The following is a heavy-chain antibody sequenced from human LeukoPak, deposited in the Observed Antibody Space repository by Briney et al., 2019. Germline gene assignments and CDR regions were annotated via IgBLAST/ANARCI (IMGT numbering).Heavy chain of an antibody. J-gene: IGHJ5*02. Sequence: GGSLRLSCAASGFTFSNYAMHWVRQAPGKGLEWVAVISYDGSNKYYADSVKGRPTISRDNSKNTLYLQMNSLRAEDTAVYYCARGLLPPRWFDPWGQGTLVTVSS. D-gene: IGHD2-21*02. CDR1: GFTFSNYA. CDR3: ARGLLPPRWFDP. CDR2: ISYDGSNK. V-gene: IGHV3-30-3*01.